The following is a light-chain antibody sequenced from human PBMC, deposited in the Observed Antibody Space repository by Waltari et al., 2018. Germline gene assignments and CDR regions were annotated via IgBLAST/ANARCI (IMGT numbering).Light chain of an antibody. J-gene: IGKJ1*01. CDR2: SAP. V-gene: IGKV3-15*01. CDR1: QSVSSN. CDR3: QQYNNWPPGGT. Sequence: EIVMTQSPATLSVSPGERATLPCRASQSVSSNVAWYQQKPGQAPRPLLHSAPTRVTGXPARFSGSGSGXDFTXTXXSXRXXXFXXXYCQQYNNWPPGGTFGQGTKVEIK.